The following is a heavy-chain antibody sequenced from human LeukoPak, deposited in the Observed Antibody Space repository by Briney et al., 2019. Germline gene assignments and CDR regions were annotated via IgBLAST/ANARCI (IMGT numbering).Heavy chain of an antibody. D-gene: IGHD4-11*01. CDR2: INPNSGGT. CDR1: GYTFTGYY. CDR3: ARVGLQTGDDAFDI. Sequence: GASVKVSCKASGYTFTGYYMHWVRQAPGQGLGWVGWINPNSGGTNYAQKFQGRVTMTRDTSISTAYMELSRLRSDDTAVYYCARVGLQTGDDAFDIWGQGTMVTVSS. V-gene: IGHV1-2*02. J-gene: IGHJ3*02.